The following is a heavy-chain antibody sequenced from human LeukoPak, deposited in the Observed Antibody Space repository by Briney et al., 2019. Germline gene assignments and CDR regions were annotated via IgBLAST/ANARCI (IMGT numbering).Heavy chain of an antibody. CDR3: ARDLGYYYDSSGYYSAPSDAFDI. CDR2: ISGSGGST. Sequence: GGSLRLSCAASGFTFSSYAMSWVRQAPGKGLEWVSAISGSGGSTYYADSVKGRFTISRDNSKNTLYLQMNSLRAEDTAVYYCARDLGYYYDSSGYYSAPSDAFDIWGQGTMVTVSS. J-gene: IGHJ3*02. D-gene: IGHD3-22*01. V-gene: IGHV3-23*01. CDR1: GFTFSSYA.